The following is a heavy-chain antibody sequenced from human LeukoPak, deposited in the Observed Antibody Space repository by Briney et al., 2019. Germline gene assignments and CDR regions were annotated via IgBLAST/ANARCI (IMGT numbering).Heavy chain of an antibody. Sequence: GASVKVSCKVSGYTLTELSMHWVRQAPGKGLEWMGDFDPEDGETIYAQKFQGRVTMTEDTSTDTAYMELSSLRSEDTAVYYCATGVTMVRGVIKDYRGQGTLVTVSS. CDR1: GYTLTELS. CDR3: ATGVTMVRGVIKDY. V-gene: IGHV1-24*01. CDR2: FDPEDGET. D-gene: IGHD3-10*01. J-gene: IGHJ4*02.